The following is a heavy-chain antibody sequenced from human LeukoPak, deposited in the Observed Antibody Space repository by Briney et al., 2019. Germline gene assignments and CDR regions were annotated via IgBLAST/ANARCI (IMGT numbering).Heavy chain of an antibody. CDR3: ASAVATGWYYFDY. V-gene: IGHV3-30-3*01. CDR2: ISSDGSNK. D-gene: IGHD6-19*01. J-gene: IGHJ4*02. Sequence: GSLRLSCAASGFTFNTYPMHWVRQAPGKGLEWVAVISSDGSNKYYAVSVKGRFTISRDNSKNTVYLQMNSLRPEDTAVYSCASAVATGWYYFDYWGQGTLVTVSS. CDR1: GFTFNTYP.